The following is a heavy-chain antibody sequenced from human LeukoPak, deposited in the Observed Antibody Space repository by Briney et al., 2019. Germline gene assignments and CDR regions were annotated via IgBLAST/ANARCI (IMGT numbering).Heavy chain of an antibody. CDR3: AKGAIRGYFDY. V-gene: IGHV3-30*18. CDR1: GFTFSSYG. Sequence: GGSLRLSCAASGFTFSSYGMHWIRQAPGKGLEWVAVISYDGSNKYYADSVKGRFTISRDNSKNTLYLQMNSLRAEDTAVYYCAKGAIRGYFDYWGQGTLVTVSS. CDR2: ISYDGSNK. D-gene: IGHD3-16*01. J-gene: IGHJ4*02.